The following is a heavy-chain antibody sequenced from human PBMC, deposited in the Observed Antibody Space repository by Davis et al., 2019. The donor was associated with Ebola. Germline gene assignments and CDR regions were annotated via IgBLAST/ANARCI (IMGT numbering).Heavy chain of an antibody. Sequence: SLKISCAASGFTFDDYPMYWVRQVAGKNLEWVSGITWNSGGTVYADSVKGRFTISRDNAKNSLYLQMNSLTSEDTATYYCVKDKYPGKASGGNYFDSWGRGTRVTVSS. V-gene: IGHV3-9*01. J-gene: IGHJ4*02. CDR3: VKDKYPGKASGGNYFDS. D-gene: IGHD6-13*01. CDR2: ITWNSGGT. CDR1: GFTFDDYP.